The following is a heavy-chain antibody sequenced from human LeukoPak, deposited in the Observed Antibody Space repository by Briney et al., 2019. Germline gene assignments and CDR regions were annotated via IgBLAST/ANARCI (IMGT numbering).Heavy chain of an antibody. V-gene: IGHV4-34*01. CDR3: ARAPLGIAVAGTGVIFDY. CDR2: INHSGST. Sequence: PSETLSLTCAVYGGSFSGYYWSWIRQPTGKGLEWIGEINHSGSTSYNPSLKSRVTISVDTSKNQFSLKLSSVTAADTAVYYRARAPLGIAVAGTGVIFDYWGQGTLVTVSS. D-gene: IGHD6-19*01. CDR1: GGSFSGYY. J-gene: IGHJ4*02.